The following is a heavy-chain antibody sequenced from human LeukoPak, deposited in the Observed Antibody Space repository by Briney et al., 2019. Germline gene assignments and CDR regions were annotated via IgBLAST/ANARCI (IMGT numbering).Heavy chain of an antibody. D-gene: IGHD2-2*01. J-gene: IGHJ4*02. V-gene: IGHV3-30*01. Sequence: GGSLRLSCAASGFTFSSYAMHWVRQAPGKGLEWVAVISYDGSNKYYADSVKGRFTISRDNSKNTLYLQMNSLRAEDTAVYYCARDYLEDIVVVPAAEADYWGQGTLVTVSS. CDR2: ISYDGSNK. CDR3: ARDYLEDIVVVPAAEADY. CDR1: GFTFSSYA.